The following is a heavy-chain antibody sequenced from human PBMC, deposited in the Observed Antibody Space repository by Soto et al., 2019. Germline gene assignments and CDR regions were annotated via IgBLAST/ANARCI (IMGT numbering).Heavy chain of an antibody. CDR2: IYYSGSI. CDR3: AREIAVAGTHYFDY. D-gene: IGHD6-19*01. Sequence: PSETLSLTCTVSGGSISNYYWSWIRQPPGKGLEWIGYIYYSGSINYNPSLKSRVTISEDTSKNQFSLKMSSVTAADTAVYYCAREIAVAGTHYFDYWGQGTLATVSS. J-gene: IGHJ4*02. CDR1: GGSISNYY. V-gene: IGHV4-59*01.